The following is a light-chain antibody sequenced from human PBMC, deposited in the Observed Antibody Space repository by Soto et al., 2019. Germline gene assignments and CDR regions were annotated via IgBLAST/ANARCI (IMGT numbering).Light chain of an antibody. CDR2: EVS. Sequence: QSALTQPASVSVSPGQSITISCSGTSSDVGGYNLVSWYQQHPGKAPKLIIFEVSNRPSGISDRFSGFKSANTAYLTISGVQPEDEADYHCSSYTTIKTVVFGGGTKLTVL. V-gene: IGLV2-14*02. CDR3: SSYTTIKTVV. CDR1: SSDVGGYNL. J-gene: IGLJ2*01.